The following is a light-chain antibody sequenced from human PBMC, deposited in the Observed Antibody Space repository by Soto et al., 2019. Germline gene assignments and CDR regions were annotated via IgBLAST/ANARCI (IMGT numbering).Light chain of an antibody. CDR1: SSNIGSNY. CDR3: ATWGDSVSGRV. V-gene: IGLV1-47*01. CDR2: RNK. J-gene: IGLJ3*02. Sequence: QSVLTQPPSASGTPGQRVTISCSGSSSNIGSNYVFWYQQLPGTAPKVLIYRNKERPSGVPDRFSGSKSGTSASLAISGLRSEDEADYYCATWGDSVSGRVFGGGTKVTVL.